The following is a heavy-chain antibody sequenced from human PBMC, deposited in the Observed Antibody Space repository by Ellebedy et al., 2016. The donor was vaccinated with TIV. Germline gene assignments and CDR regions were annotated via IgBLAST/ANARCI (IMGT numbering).Heavy chain of an antibody. CDR2: IYYIGFT. J-gene: IGHJ4*02. CDR1: GGSISTFY. Sequence: MPSETLSLTCNVSGGSISTFYWSWIRQPPGKGLEFIGYIYYIGFTNYNPSLESRVAISIDTSENQFSLRLSSVTAADTAVYYCAAYYGGRFDYWGQGTLVTVSS. D-gene: IGHD4-23*01. CDR3: AAYYGGRFDY. V-gene: IGHV4-59*01.